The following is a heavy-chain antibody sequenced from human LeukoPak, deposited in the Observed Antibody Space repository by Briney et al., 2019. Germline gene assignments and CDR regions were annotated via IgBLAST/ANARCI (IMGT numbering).Heavy chain of an antibody. CDR1: GFTVSSNY. Sequence: GGSLRLSCAASGFTVSSNYMSWVRQAPGKGLEWVSLIYAGGSTYYADSVKGRFTISRDNSNNTVYLQMHSLRVDDSAVYFCAKGSGSRAYNDFDVWGQGSLVTVSS. V-gene: IGHV3-53*01. J-gene: IGHJ5*02. D-gene: IGHD6-19*01. CDR2: IYAGGST. CDR3: AKGSGSRAYNDFDV.